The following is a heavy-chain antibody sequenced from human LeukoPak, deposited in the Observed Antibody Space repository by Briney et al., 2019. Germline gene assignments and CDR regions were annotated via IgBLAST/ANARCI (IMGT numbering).Heavy chain of an antibody. D-gene: IGHD6-19*01. CDR3: ARDVPTGQWPFDY. J-gene: IGHJ4*02. Sequence: SETLSLTCTVSGGSISSYYWSWIRQPPGKGLEWIGYIYYSGSTNYNPSLKSRVTISVDTSKNQFSLKLSSVTAADTAVYYCARDVPTGQWPFDYWGQGTLVTVSS. CDR1: GGSISSYY. V-gene: IGHV4-59*12. CDR2: IYYSGST.